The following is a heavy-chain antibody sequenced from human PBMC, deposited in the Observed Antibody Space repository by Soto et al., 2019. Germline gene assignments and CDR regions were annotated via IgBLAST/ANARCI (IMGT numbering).Heavy chain of an antibody. J-gene: IGHJ4*02. CDR3: AGGIAARPLGY. Sequence: QLQLQESGSGLVKPSQTLSLTCAVSGGSISSGGYSWGWIRQPPGKGLEWIGYIYHSGSTYYNPSLKXRXTXSXXRSKNQFSLKLSSVTAADTAVYYCAGGIAARPLGYWGQGTLVTVSS. CDR1: GGSISSGGYS. D-gene: IGHD6-6*01. CDR2: IYHSGST. V-gene: IGHV4-30-2*01.